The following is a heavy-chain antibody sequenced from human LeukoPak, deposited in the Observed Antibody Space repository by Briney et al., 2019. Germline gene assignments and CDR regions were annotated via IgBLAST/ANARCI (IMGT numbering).Heavy chain of an antibody. D-gene: IGHD1-7*01. CDR1: GFTFSSYE. J-gene: IGHJ4*02. V-gene: IGHV3-48*03. CDR3: ARWAGSGTFFDF. CDR2: ISSSGSTI. Sequence: GGSLRLSCAASGFTFSSYEMNWVRQAPGKGLEWVSYISSSGSTIYYADSVKGRFTISRDNAKNSVDLQMHSLRAEDTAVYYCARWAGSGTFFDFWGQGTLVTVSS.